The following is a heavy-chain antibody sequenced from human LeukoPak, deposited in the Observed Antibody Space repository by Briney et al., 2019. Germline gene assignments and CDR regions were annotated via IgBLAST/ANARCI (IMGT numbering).Heavy chain of an antibody. Sequence: SVKVSCKTSGFTFSNSAIQWVRQARGQPLEWIGWVIVGSGRTHYAQRLHDRLLITRDMATNVATLEVSSLTSEDTAAYYCAAELYGGIFGHCCSFAYWGQGTLVTVSS. CDR1: GFTFSNSA. D-gene: IGHD2-21*02. V-gene: IGHV1-58*02. CDR3: AAELYGGIFGHCCSFAY. CDR2: VIVGSGRT. J-gene: IGHJ4*02.